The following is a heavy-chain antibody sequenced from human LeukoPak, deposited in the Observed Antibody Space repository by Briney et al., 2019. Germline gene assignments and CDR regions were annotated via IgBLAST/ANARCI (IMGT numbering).Heavy chain of an antibody. D-gene: IGHD4-23*01. Sequence: PGGSLRLSCAASGFTFSDYYMSWIRQAPGKGLEWVSYISSSSSYTNYAASVKRRFTISRDNAKNSMYLQMNSLRAEDTAVYYCARGRTTVVTPYYFDYWGQGTLVTVSS. J-gene: IGHJ4*02. CDR1: GFTFSDYY. CDR3: ARGRTTVVTPYYFDY. V-gene: IGHV3-11*05. CDR2: ISSSSSYT.